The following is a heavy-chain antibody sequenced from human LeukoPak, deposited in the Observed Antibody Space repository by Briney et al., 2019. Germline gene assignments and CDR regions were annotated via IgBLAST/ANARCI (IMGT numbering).Heavy chain of an antibody. Sequence: ASVKVSCKASGYTVTSYGISWVRQAPGPGLEWMGWLSAYNSNTNNAQTLQGRGTMTTDTSTSTDYMELRSLRTDDTAVYYCASQGDVSVTLIDYWGQGTLVTVSS. CDR1: GYTVTSYG. D-gene: IGHD3-10*01. J-gene: IGHJ4*02. V-gene: IGHV1-18*01. CDR3: ASQGDVSVTLIDY. CDR2: LSAYNSNT.